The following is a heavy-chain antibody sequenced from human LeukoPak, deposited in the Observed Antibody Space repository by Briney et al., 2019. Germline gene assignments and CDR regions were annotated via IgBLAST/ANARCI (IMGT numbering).Heavy chain of an antibody. CDR3: ARDPVYCSSTSCYPHNWFDP. CDR2: ISSSSSYI. CDR1: GFTFSRYS. V-gene: IGHV3-21*01. Sequence: GGSLRLSCAASGFTFSRYSMNWVRQAPGKGVEWVSSISSSSSYIYYADSVKGRFTISRDNAKNSLYLQMNSLRAEDTAVYYCARDPVYCSSTSCYPHNWFDPWGQGTLVTVSP. J-gene: IGHJ5*02. D-gene: IGHD2-2*01.